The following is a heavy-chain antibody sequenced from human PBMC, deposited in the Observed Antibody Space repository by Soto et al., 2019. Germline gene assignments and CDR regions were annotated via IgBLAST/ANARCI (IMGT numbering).Heavy chain of an antibody. V-gene: IGHV3-13*01. CDR1: GFGFSGFD. D-gene: IGHD6-13*01. CDR2: IGTAGDT. J-gene: IGHJ4*02. Sequence: GGSLRLSCEASGFGFSGFDMHWVRQPTGKGLEWVSSIGTAGDTYYAVSVKGRFTISRDNAKNSLSLQMNSLRAGDMAVYFCAKSQEIGTHFFDSWGQGTQVTVSS. CDR3: AKSQEIGTHFFDS.